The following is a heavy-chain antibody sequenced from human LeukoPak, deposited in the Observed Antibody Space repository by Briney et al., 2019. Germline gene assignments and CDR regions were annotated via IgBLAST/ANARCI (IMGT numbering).Heavy chain of an antibody. CDR2: IKQDGSEK. CDR1: GFTFSSYW. CDR3: ARDGSTTADYDYVWGSYRYRDYFDY. J-gene: IGHJ4*02. V-gene: IGHV3-7*03. Sequence: PGGSLRLSCAASGFTFSSYWMSWVRQAPGQGLAWVANIKQDGSEKYYVDSVKGRFTISRDNAKNSLYLQMNSLRAEDTAVYYCARDGSTTADYDYVWGSYRYRDYFDYWGQGTLVTVSS. D-gene: IGHD3-16*02.